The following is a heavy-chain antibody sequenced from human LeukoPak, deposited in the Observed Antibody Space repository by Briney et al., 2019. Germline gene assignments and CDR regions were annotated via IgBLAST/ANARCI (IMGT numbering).Heavy chain of an antibody. V-gene: IGHV4-59*01. CDR2: IYYSGST. D-gene: IGHD6-19*01. CDR3: ARDGAYSSGWSVDRWDYYGMDV. Sequence: SETLSLTCTVSGGSISSYYWSWIRQPPGEGLEWIGYIYYSGSTNYNPSLKSRVTISVDTSKNPFSLKLSSVTAADTAVYYCARDGAYSSGWSVDRWDYYGMDVWGKGTTVTVSS. CDR1: GGSISSYY. J-gene: IGHJ6*04.